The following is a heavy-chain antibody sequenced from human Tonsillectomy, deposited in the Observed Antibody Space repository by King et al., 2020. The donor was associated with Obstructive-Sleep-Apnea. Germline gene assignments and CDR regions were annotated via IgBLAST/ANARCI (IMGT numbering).Heavy chain of an antibody. CDR1: GFTFSSYV. D-gene: IGHD2-2*01. Sequence: VQLVESGGGLVQPGGSLRLSCAASGFTFSSYVMSWVRQAPGKGLEWVSAMSGRGGSTYYADSVKGRFTISRDNSKNTLDLQMNSRRAEDTAVYYCAKGPFCSSSSCYSSTGAFDIWGQGTMVTVSS. CDR3: AKGPFCSSSSCYSSTGAFDI. CDR2: MSGRGGST. V-gene: IGHV3-23*04. J-gene: IGHJ3*02.